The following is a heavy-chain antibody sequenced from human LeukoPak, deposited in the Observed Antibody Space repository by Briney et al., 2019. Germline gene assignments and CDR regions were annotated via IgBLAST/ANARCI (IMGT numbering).Heavy chain of an antibody. CDR1: GFTFSSYS. V-gene: IGHV3-21*01. CDR2: ISSSSSYI. CDR3: ARDRGMLAAAFDI. Sequence: PGGSLRLSCAASGFTFSSYSMNWVRQAHGKGLEWVSSISSSSSYIYYADSVKGRFTISRDNAKNSLYLQMNSLRAEDTAVYYCARDRGMLAAAFDIWGQGTMATVSS. D-gene: IGHD6-13*01. J-gene: IGHJ3*02.